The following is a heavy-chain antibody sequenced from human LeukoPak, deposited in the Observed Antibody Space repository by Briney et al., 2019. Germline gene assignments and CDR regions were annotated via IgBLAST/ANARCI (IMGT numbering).Heavy chain of an antibody. CDR1: GYTFTGYY. CDR3: ARDSMSFEY. J-gene: IGHJ4*02. Sequence: ASVKVSCKASGYTFTGYYMHWVRQAPGQGLEWMGWINPNSGGTNYAQKFQGRVTMTRDTSISTAYMELSSLRSDVTAVYYCARDSMSFEYWGQGTLVTVSS. CDR2: INPNSGGT. V-gene: IGHV1-2*02. D-gene: IGHD2/OR15-2a*01.